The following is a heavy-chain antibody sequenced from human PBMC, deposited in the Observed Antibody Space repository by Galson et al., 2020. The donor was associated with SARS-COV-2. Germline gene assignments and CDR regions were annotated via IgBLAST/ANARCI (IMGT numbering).Heavy chain of an antibody. CDR2: FRNKDFRRTT. D-gene: IGHD2-8*01. CDR1: GFNFGDHD. V-gene: IGHV3-49*04. J-gene: IGHJ4*02. Sequence: GESLKISCTTSGFNFGDHDMTWVRQAPRKGLEWVGVFRNKDFRRTTYYAASVRGRFTISRDDSRGILYLQMNNLKIEDTAMYYCTRRLKIDYWGRGTLVTVS. CDR3: TRRLKIDY.